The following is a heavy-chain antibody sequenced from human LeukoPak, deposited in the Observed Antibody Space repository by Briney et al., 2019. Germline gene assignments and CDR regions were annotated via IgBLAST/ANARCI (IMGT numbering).Heavy chain of an antibody. Sequence: GGSLRLSCAVSGFTFSDHYMSWIRQAPGKGLEWVSAISGSGGSTYYADSVKGRFTISRDNSKNTLYLQMNSLRAEDTAVYYCAKAPADIVLMVYAIWFDYWGQGTLVTVSS. CDR3: AKAPADIVLMVYAIWFDY. CDR1: GFTFSDHY. J-gene: IGHJ4*02. V-gene: IGHV3-23*01. D-gene: IGHD2-8*01. CDR2: ISGSGGST.